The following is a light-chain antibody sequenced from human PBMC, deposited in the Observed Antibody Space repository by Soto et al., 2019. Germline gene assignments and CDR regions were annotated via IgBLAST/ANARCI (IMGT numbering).Light chain of an antibody. CDR2: AAA. J-gene: IGKJ1*01. V-gene: IGKV1-5*01. Sequence: IHMTQSPSTLSASVRDRVTITCRASQSISSWMAWHQQKPGKAPTLLIYAAARLQSGVPSRFSGSGSGADVILTISSLQPEDFATYYCQQYNSYSPWTFGQGTKVDIK. CDR3: QQYNSYSPWT. CDR1: QSISSW.